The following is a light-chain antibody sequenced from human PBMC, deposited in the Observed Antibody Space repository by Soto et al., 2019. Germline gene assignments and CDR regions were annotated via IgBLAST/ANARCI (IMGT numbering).Light chain of an antibody. Sequence: QSVLTQPASVSGSPGQSITVSCTGTSSDVGLYDYVSWFQQHPGKSPKLIIYEVSHRPSGVSSRFSGSKSGNTASLTISGLQTEDEADYYCSSYTRSSTFYVFGTGTKVTVL. CDR3: SSYTRSSTFYV. J-gene: IGLJ1*01. CDR2: EVS. CDR1: SSDVGLYDY. V-gene: IGLV2-14*01.